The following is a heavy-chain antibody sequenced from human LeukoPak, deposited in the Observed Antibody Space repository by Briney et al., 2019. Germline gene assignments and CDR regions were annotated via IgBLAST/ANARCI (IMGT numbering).Heavy chain of an antibody. J-gene: IGHJ4*02. V-gene: IGHV4-38-2*02. CDR1: GYSISSDYY. CDR3: ARRRGIYSSSWYSFDY. Sequence: SETLSLTCTVFGYSISSDYYWGWIRQPPGKGLEWIGSIYHRGSTYYNPSLKSRVTISLDTSKNQFSLKLSSVTAADTAVYYCARRRGIYSSSWYSFDYWGQGTLVTVSS. CDR2: IYHRGST. D-gene: IGHD6-13*01.